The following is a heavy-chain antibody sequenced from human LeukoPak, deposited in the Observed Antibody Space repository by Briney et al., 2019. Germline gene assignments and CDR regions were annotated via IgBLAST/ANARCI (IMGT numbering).Heavy chain of an antibody. Sequence: PGGSLRLSCAASGFTFSSYSMNWVRQAPGKGLEWVSAISGSGGSTYYADSVQGRFTISRDNAKESVFLQMNSLRVDDTAVYYCARTYDFGRGPPGDAFDNWGPGTWVTVSS. J-gene: IGHJ3*02. CDR3: ARTYDFGRGPPGDAFDN. CDR2: ISGSGGST. CDR1: GFTFSSYS. V-gene: IGHV3-48*01. D-gene: IGHD3-3*01.